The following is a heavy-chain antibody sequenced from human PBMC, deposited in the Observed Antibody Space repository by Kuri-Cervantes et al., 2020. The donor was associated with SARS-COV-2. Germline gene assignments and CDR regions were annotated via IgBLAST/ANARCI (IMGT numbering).Heavy chain of an antibody. D-gene: IGHD3-22*01. CDR3: ARSSSGYYYVDNWFDP. CDR2: IYYSGST. V-gene: IGHV4-59*01. J-gene: IGHJ5*02. Sequence: ESLKISCTVSGGSISSYYWSWIRQPPGKGLEWIGYIYYSGSTNYNPSLKSRVTISVDKSKNQFSLKLSSVTAADTAVYYCARSSSGYYYVDNWFDPWGQGTLVTVSS. CDR1: GGSISSYY.